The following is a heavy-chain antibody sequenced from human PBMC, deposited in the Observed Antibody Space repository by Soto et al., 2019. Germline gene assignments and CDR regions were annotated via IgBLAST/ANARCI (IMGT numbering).Heavy chain of an antibody. J-gene: IGHJ6*02. CDR2: ISAYNGNT. CDR1: GYTFTSYG. V-gene: IGHV1-18*01. Sequence: ASVKVSCKASGYTFTSYGISWVRQAPGQGLEWMGLISAYNGNTNYAQKLQGRVTMTTDTSTSTAYMELRSLRSDDTAVYYCARARPLRFLEWLTPYYYYGMDVWGQGTTVTVSS. D-gene: IGHD3-3*01. CDR3: ARARPLRFLEWLTPYYYYGMDV.